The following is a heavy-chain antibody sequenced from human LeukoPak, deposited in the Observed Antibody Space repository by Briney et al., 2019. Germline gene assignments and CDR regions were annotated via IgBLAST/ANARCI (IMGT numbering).Heavy chain of an antibody. CDR3: ARLGYCSRTSCRRFDP. D-gene: IGHD2-2*01. Sequence: ASVKVSCKASGYTFTSYGISWVRQAPGQGLEWMGWTSAYNGNTNYAQKLQGRVTMTTDTSTSTAYMELRSLRSDDTAVYYCARLGYCSRTSCRRFDPWGQGTLVTVSS. CDR2: TSAYNGNT. J-gene: IGHJ5*02. V-gene: IGHV1-18*04. CDR1: GYTFTSYG.